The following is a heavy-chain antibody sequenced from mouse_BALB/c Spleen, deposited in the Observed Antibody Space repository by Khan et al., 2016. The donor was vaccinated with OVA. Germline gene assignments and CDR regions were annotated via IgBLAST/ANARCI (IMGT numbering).Heavy chain of an antibody. CDR3: TRPPHFSYVLVY. Sequence: QIQLVQSGPELKKPGETVKISCKASGYTFTNYGMNWVKQAPGKALKWMGWISTYTGEPTYADDFKGRFAFSLETSASTAYLQINNLKNEDTATYCCTRPPHFSYVLVYGGKGTTVTVSA. V-gene: IGHV9-3-1*01. CDR1: GYTFTNYG. CDR2: ISTYTGEP. J-gene: IGHJ4*01.